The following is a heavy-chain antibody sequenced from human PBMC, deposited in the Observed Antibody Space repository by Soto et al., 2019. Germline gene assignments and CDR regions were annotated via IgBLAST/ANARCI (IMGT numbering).Heavy chain of an antibody. J-gene: IGHJ4*02. Sequence: SVKVSCEASGYTFSSYPMHWVRQAPVQRLEWMGWINAGNGDTKYSQKFQGRVTITRDTSAITAYMELGSLRSEDTAVYYCVRDWTHYDSSGPGDYWGQGTLVTVSS. CDR1: GYTFSSYP. V-gene: IGHV1-3*01. CDR2: INAGNGDT. CDR3: VRDWTHYDSSGPGDY. D-gene: IGHD3-22*01.